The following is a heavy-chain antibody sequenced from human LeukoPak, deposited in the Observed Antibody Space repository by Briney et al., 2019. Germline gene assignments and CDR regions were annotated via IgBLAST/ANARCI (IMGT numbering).Heavy chain of an antibody. V-gene: IGHV3-73*01. D-gene: IGHD2-15*01. Sequence: GGSLKLSCAASGFTFSGCAMYWVRQASGKGLEWVGRIETNAKNYATAYSASVKGRFIISRDESKNTAYLQMNSLNTDDTAVYYCTRDGGSWSHLDSWGQGTLVTVSS. J-gene: IGHJ4*02. CDR1: GFTFSGCA. CDR3: TRDGGSWSHLDS. CDR2: IETNAKNYAT.